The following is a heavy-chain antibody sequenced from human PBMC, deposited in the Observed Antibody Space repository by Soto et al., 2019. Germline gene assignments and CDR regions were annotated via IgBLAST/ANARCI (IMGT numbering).Heavy chain of an antibody. Sequence: ASVKVSCKASGYTFTSYGISWVRQAPGQGLEWMGWISAYNGNTNYAQKLQGRVTMTTDTSTRTDYMELRSLRSDDTAVYYCARADPGTSYAFDIWGQGTMVTVSS. V-gene: IGHV1-18*01. CDR2: ISAYNGNT. J-gene: IGHJ3*02. CDR3: ARADPGTSYAFDI. CDR1: GYTFTSYG. D-gene: IGHD1-1*01.